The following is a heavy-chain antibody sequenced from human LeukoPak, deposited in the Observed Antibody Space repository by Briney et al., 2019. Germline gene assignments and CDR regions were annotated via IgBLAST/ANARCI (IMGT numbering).Heavy chain of an antibody. Sequence: TLSLTCTVSGGSISSGSYYWSWIRQPAGKGLEWIGRIYTSGSTNYNPSLKSRVTISVDTSKNQFSLKLSSVTAADTAVYYCASGIRFLEWLSLFDYWGQGTLVTVSS. D-gene: IGHD3-3*01. CDR2: IYTSGST. V-gene: IGHV4-61*02. J-gene: IGHJ4*02. CDR1: GGSISSGSYY. CDR3: ASGIRFLEWLSLFDY.